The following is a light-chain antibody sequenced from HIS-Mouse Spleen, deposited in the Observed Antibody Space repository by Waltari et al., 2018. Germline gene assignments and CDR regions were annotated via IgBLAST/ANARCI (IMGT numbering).Light chain of an antibody. CDR3: YSTDSSGNHYV. CDR2: EDS. CDR1: ALPKKY. Sequence: SYELTQPPSVSVSPGQTARITCSGDALPKKYAYWYQQKSGQAPVLVIYEDSKRPSGILERFSGSSSGTMATLTISGAQVEDEADYYCYSTDSSGNHYVFGTGTKVTVL. J-gene: IGLJ1*01. V-gene: IGLV3-10*01.